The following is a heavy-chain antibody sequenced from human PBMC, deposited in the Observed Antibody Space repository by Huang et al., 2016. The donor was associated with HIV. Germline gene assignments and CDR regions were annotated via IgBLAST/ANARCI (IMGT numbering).Heavy chain of an antibody. CDR1: GFKFDDYA. CDR3: VKDRRMRGSGWTFFDN. D-gene: IGHD6-19*01. Sequence: EVQLEEFGGRLVQPGRSLRLSCATYGFKFDDYAMHWVRQVPGGDLGGGSGISWNSGDILYADSVRGRFAISRDNAVKSLYLQMDSLRREDTALYYCVKDRRMRGSGWTFFDNWGQGTLVDVSS. CDR2: ISWNSGDI. V-gene: IGHV3-9*01. J-gene: IGHJ4*02.